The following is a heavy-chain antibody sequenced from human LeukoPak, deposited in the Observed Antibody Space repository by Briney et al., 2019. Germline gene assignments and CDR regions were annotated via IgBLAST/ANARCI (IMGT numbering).Heavy chain of an antibody. CDR2: IWYDGSNE. V-gene: IGHV3-33*01. J-gene: IGHJ4*02. CDR1: GFTFSRYG. CDR3: ARPLVGDALDY. D-gene: IGHD1-26*01. Sequence: PGGSLRLSCAASGFTFSRYGMHWVRQAPGKGLEWVAVIWYDGSNEYYADSVKGRFTIFRDNSKNTLHLQMNSLRAEDTAVYYCARPLVGDALDYWGQGTLVTVS.